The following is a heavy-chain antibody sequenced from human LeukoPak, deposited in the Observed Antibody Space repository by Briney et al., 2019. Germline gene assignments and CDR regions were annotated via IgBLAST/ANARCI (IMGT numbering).Heavy chain of an antibody. D-gene: IGHD3-3*01. Sequence: SETLSLTCAVYGGSFSGYYWSWIRQPPGKGLEWIGEINHSGSTNYNPSLKSRVTISVDTSENQFSLKLSSVTAADTAVYYCARGPRRAEYDFWSGYYFDYWGQGTLVTVSS. J-gene: IGHJ4*02. V-gene: IGHV4-34*01. CDR1: GGSFSGYY. CDR3: ARGPRRAEYDFWSGYYFDY. CDR2: INHSGST.